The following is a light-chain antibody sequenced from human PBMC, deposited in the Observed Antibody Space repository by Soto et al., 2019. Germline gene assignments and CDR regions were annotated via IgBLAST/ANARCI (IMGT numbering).Light chain of an antibody. CDR2: ENN. CDR3: QSYDSSLSGYV. CDR1: SSNIGAGYE. Sequence: QSVLTQPPSVSEAPGQRVTISCTGSSSNIGAGYEAHWYQQVPGTAPKLLIYENNNRRSGVPDRFSGSKSGTSASLAITGLQAEDEAEYYCQSYDSSLSGYVFGPGTKLTVL. V-gene: IGLV1-40*01. J-gene: IGLJ1*01.